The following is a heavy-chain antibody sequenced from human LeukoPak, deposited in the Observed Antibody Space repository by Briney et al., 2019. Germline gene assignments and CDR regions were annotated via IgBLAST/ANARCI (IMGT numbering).Heavy chain of an antibody. D-gene: IGHD2-2*02. CDR3: ARLGLCSSTCCYTGANWFDP. CDR2: IYPGDSDT. CDR1: GYSFTSYW. V-gene: IGHV5-51*01. Sequence: GESLKISCKGSGYSFTSYWIGWVRQMPGKGLEWMGIIYPGDSDTRYSPSFQGQVTISADKSISTAYLQWSSLKASDTAMYYCARLGLCSSTCCYTGANWFDPWGQGTLVTVSS. J-gene: IGHJ5*02.